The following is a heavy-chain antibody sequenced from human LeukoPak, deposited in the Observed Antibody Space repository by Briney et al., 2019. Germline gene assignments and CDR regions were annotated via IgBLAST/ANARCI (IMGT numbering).Heavy chain of an antibody. V-gene: IGHV3-48*02. D-gene: IGHD3-16*01. CDR1: GFTFTSHS. CDR3: ARGITGMAFFDY. J-gene: IGHJ4*02. Sequence: GGSLRLSCAASGFTFTSHSMNWVRQAAGKGPEWISYITSSSSTIYYADSVKGRFTISRDNAKNSLYLQMNSLRDEDTGVYYCARGITGMAFFDYWGQGTLVTVSS. CDR2: ITSSSSTI.